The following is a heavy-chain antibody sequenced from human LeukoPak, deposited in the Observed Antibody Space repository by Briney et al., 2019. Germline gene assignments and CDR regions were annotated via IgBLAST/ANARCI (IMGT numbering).Heavy chain of an antibody. CDR2: ISAYNGNT. Sequence: ASVKVSCKASGYTFTSYGTSWVRQAPGQGLKWMGWISAYNGNTNYAQKLQGRVTMTTDTSTSTAYMELRSLRSDDTAVYYCARVGLEQQLAYYYYYGMDVWGQGTTVTVSS. CDR3: ARVGLEQQLAYYYYYGMDV. V-gene: IGHV1-18*01. J-gene: IGHJ6*02. CDR1: GYTFTSYG. D-gene: IGHD6-13*01.